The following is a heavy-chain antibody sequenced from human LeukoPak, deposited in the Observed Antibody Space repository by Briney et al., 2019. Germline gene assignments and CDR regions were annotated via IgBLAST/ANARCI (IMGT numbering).Heavy chain of an antibody. CDR2: IDPSDSYT. Sequence: GESLKISCKCSGHSFTSYWISWVRQTPGKGLEWRGRIDPSDSYTNYTPSFQGHVTISADKSISTAYLQWSSLKASDTAMYYCARLHDYYDSSGYYYGNWFDPWGQGTLVTVSS. CDR3: ARLHDYYDSSGYYYGNWFDP. V-gene: IGHV5-10-1*01. CDR1: GHSFTSYW. J-gene: IGHJ5*02. D-gene: IGHD3-22*01.